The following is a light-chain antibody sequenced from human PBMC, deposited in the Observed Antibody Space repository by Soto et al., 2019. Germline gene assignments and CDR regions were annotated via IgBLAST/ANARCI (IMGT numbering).Light chain of an antibody. CDR2: EVN. Sequence: QSALTQSPSASGSPGQSVTISCTGTSSDVGGYNYVSWYQHHPGKAPKLMIYEVNKRPSGVPDRFSGSKSGNTASLTASGLQAEDEADYYCSSYTGSNNFVVFGGGTKLTVL. CDR1: SSDVGGYNY. V-gene: IGLV2-8*01. CDR3: SSYTGSNNFVV. J-gene: IGLJ2*01.